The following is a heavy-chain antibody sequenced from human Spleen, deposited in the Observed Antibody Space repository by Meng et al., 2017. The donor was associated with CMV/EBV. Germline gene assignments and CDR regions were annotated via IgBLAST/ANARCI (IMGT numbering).Heavy chain of an antibody. Sequence: SLKISCTASGFTFDDFAMHWVRQTPGEGLEWVSGFSGNTGFIAYADSVKGRFTISRDNAKKTLSLQMDSLRPEDTGLYYCARDRSSSYPGYHGMDVWGQGTTVTVSS. CDR3: ARDRSSSYPGYHGMDV. V-gene: IGHV3-9*01. CDR2: FSGNTGFI. CDR1: GFTFDDFA. D-gene: IGHD6-13*01. J-gene: IGHJ6*02.